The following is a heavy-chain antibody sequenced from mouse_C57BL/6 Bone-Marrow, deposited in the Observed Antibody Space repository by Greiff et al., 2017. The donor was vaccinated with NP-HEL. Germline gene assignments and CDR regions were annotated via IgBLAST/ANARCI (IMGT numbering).Heavy chain of an antibody. Sequence: EVKLMESGGGLVKPGGSLKLSCAASGFTFSSYAMSWVRQTPEKRLEWVATISDRGSYTYYPANVEGRFTIPSANAKNNLYLQRSHLKSEDTAMYYCARMDTRAFDVWGTGTTVTVSS. CDR1: GFTFSSYA. J-gene: IGHJ1*03. D-gene: IGHD3-1*01. V-gene: IGHV5-4*03. CDR3: ARMDTRAFDV. CDR2: ISDRGSYT.